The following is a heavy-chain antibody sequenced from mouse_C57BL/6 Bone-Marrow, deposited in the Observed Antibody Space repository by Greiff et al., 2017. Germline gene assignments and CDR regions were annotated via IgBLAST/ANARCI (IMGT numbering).Heavy chain of an antibody. CDR3: ARLEFDGSGGDWYFDV. CDR2: IYPRDGST. V-gene: IGHV1-85*01. J-gene: IGHJ1*03. D-gene: IGHD1-1*01. CDR1: GYTFTSYD. Sequence: VQLQQSGPELVKPGASVKLSCKASGYTFTSYDINWVQQRPGQGLEWIGWIYPRDGSTKYNEKFKGKATLTVDTSSSTAYMELNSLTSEDSAVYFCARLEFDGSGGDWYFDVWGTGTTVTVSA.